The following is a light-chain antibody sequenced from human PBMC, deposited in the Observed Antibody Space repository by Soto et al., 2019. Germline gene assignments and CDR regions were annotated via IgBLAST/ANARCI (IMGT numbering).Light chain of an antibody. CDR1: QSVTNSY. CDR2: GAS. J-gene: IGKJ1*01. V-gene: IGKV3-20*01. CDR3: QQYGSSPTWT. Sequence: EIVLTQSPDTLSLSPGEGATLSCRASQSVTNSYLAWYQQKPGQAPRLLIYGASSRATGIPDRFSGSGSETDFTLTISRLEPEDFAVYYCQQYGSSPTWTFGQGTKVDIK.